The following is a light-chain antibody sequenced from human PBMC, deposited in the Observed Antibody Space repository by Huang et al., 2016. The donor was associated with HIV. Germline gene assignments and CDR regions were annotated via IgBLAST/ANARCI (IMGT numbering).Light chain of an antibody. CDR2: VAH. CDR3: QQYGGSPPFT. J-gene: IGKJ3*01. Sequence: EIVLTQSPGTLSLSPGERATTSCRASQSVRSNYLACYQQKRGQTPRLRIYVAHNRATGIPDRFNGSGSVTDFTLTIDRLQPEDCAVYYCQQYGGSPPFTFGPGIKVDIK. CDR1: QSVRSNY. V-gene: IGKV3-20*01.